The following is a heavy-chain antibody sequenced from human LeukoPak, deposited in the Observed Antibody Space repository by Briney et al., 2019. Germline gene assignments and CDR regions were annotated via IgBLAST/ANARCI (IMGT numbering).Heavy chain of an antibody. CDR1: GGSISSYY. Sequence: PSETLSLTCTVSGGSISSYYWSWIRQPPGKGLEWMGFIYYGGSTNYNPSPKSRVTISVDTSKNQFTLKLSSVTAADTAVYYCARDRRYSQGRYFDYWGQGTLVTVSS. J-gene: IGHJ4*02. V-gene: IGHV4-59*01. CDR3: ARDRRYSQGRYFDY. D-gene: IGHD5-18*01. CDR2: IYYGGST.